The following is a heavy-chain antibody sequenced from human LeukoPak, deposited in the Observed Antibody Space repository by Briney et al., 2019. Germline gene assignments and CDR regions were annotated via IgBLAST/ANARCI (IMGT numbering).Heavy chain of an antibody. CDR3: ARQLYYDYVWGSYRFNWFDP. V-gene: IGHV4-34*01. CDR1: GGSFSGYY. J-gene: IGHJ5*02. Sequence: SETLSLTCAVYGGSFSGYYWSWIRQPPGKGLEWIGEINHSGSTNYNPSLKSRVTISVDTSKNQFSLKLSSVTAADTAVYYCARQLYYDYVWGSYRFNWFDPWGQGTLVTVSS. D-gene: IGHD3-16*02. CDR2: INHSGST.